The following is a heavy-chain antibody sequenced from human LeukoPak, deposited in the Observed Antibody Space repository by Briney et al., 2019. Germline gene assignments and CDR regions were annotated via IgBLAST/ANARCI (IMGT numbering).Heavy chain of an antibody. CDR2: ISYDGSNK. Sequence: GGSLRLSCAASGFTVSSYAMHWVRQAPGKGLEWVAVISYDGSNKYYADSVKGRFTISRDNSKNTLYLQMNSLRAEDTAVYYCAREPYDSSGSYYFDYWGAGTLGSVSS. V-gene: IGHV3-30-3*01. D-gene: IGHD3-22*01. CDR3: AREPYDSSGSYYFDY. J-gene: IGHJ4*02. CDR1: GFTVSSYA.